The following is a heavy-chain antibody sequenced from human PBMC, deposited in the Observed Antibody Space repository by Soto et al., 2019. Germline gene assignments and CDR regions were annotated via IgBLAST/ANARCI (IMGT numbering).Heavy chain of an antibody. CDR3: AREGCSSTSCSHINVYWFDP. D-gene: IGHD2-2*01. Sequence: QVQLQESGPGLVKPSGTLSLTCAVSSGSISSSNWWSWVRQPPGKGLEWIGEIYHSGSTNYNPSLKSRVTISVDKSKNQFSLKLSYVTAADTAVYYCAREGCSSTSCSHINVYWFDPWGQGTLVTVSS. J-gene: IGHJ5*02. CDR1: SGSISSSNW. V-gene: IGHV4-4*02. CDR2: IYHSGST.